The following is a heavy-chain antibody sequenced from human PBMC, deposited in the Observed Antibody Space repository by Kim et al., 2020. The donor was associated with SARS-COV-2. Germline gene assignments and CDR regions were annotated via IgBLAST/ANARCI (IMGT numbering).Heavy chain of an antibody. CDR3: AKEEVSQWLVPYFDY. V-gene: IGHV3-23*01. Sequence: DPVKGRFTISRDNSKNTLYLQRNSLRAEDTAVYYCAKEEVSQWLVPYFDYWGQGTLVTVSS. D-gene: IGHD6-19*01. J-gene: IGHJ4*02.